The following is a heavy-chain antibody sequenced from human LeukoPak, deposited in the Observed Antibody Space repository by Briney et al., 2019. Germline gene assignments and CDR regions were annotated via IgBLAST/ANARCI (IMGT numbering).Heavy chain of an antibody. J-gene: IGHJ5*02. CDR3: AKDRWYYDSSGYYSS. Sequence: GGSLRLSCAASGFTFDDYAMHWVRHAPGKGLEWVSGISWNSGSIGYADSVKGRFTISRDNAKNSLYLQMNSLRAEDTALYYCAKDRWYYDSSGYYSSWGQGTLVTVSS. V-gene: IGHV3-9*01. D-gene: IGHD3-22*01. CDR2: ISWNSGSI. CDR1: GFTFDDYA.